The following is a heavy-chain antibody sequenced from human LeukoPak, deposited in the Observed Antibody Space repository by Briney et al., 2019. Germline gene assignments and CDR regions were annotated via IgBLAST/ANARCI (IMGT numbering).Heavy chain of an antibody. CDR3: AREVYCSSTSCYTGYFQH. V-gene: IGHV3-7*01. D-gene: IGHD2-2*02. Sequence: PGGSLRLSCAASGFTFSSYWMSWVRQAPGKGLEWVANIKQDGSEKYYVDSVKGRFTISRDNAKNSLCLQMNSLRAEDTAVYYCAREVYCSSTSCYTGYFQHWGQGTLVTVSS. CDR1: GFTFSSYW. CDR2: IKQDGSEK. J-gene: IGHJ1*01.